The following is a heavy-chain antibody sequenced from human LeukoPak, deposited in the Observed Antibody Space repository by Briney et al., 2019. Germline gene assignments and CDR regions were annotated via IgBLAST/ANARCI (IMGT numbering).Heavy chain of an antibody. D-gene: IGHD1-26*01. V-gene: IGHV3-7*01. J-gene: IGHJ3*02. CDR1: GFTFSSYR. Sequence: PGGSLRLSCAASGFTFSSYRMNWVRQAPGKGLEWVANIKQDGSEIYYVDSVKGRFTISRDNAQNSLYLLMNSLRAEDTAVYYCARKIAGARGFDIWGQGTMVTVSS. CDR2: IKQDGSEI. CDR3: ARKIAGARGFDI.